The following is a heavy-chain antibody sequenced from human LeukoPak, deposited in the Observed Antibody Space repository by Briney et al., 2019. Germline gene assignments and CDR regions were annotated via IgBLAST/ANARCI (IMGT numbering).Heavy chain of an antibody. D-gene: IGHD6-13*01. J-gene: IGHJ3*02. Sequence: SETLSLTCTVSGGSISSSNYYWGWIRQPPGKGLEWIGTMYYGATTYYNPSLRSRITISVDTSKNQFSLKVNSVTAGDTAVYYCARDRRGNRWYPDAFDIWGQGTMVTVSS. CDR3: ARDRRGNRWYPDAFDI. CDR2: MYYGATT. V-gene: IGHV4-39*07. CDR1: GGSISSSNYY.